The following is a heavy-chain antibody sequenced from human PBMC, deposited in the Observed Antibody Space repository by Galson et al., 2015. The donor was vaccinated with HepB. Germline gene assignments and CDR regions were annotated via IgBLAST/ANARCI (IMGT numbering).Heavy chain of an antibody. CDR3: ARRDVVVITTGDAFDI. J-gene: IGHJ3*02. D-gene: IGHD3-22*01. Sequence: SLRLSCAASGFTFSSYSMNWVRQAPGKGLEWVSYISSSSSTIYYADSVKGRFTISRDNAKNSLYLQMNSLRAEDTAVYYCARRDVVVITTGDAFDIWGQGTMVTVSS. CDR2: ISSSSSTI. V-gene: IGHV3-48*01. CDR1: GFTFSSYS.